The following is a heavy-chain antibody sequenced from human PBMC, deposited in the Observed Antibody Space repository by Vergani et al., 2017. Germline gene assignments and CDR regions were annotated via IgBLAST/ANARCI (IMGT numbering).Heavy chain of an antibody. J-gene: IGHJ4*02. CDR1: GYSISSGYY. CDR3: ARLGGYCSSTSCYPIPRVDY. D-gene: IGHD2-2*03. V-gene: IGHV4-38-2*01. CDR2: IYHSGST. Sequence: QVQLQESGPGLVKPSETLSLTCAVSGYSISSGYYWGWIRQPPGKGLEWIGSIYHSGSTYYNPSLKSRVTISVDTSKNQFSLKLSSVTAADTAVYYCARLGGYCSSTSCYPIPRVDYWGQGTLVTVSS.